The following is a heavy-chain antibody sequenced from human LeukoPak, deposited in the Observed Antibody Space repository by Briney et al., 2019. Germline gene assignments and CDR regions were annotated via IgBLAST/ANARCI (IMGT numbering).Heavy chain of an antibody. Sequence: ASVKVSCKASGYTFTSYDINWVRQAPGQGLEWMGWMNPNSGNTVYAQKFQGRVTMTRNTYISTAYMELSSLRSEDTAVYYCARGIGARITMVRGVRGPSPQWFDPWGQGTLVTVSS. CDR1: GYTFTSYD. D-gene: IGHD3-10*01. CDR3: ARGIGARITMVRGVRGPSPQWFDP. CDR2: MNPNSGNT. J-gene: IGHJ5*02. V-gene: IGHV1-8*01.